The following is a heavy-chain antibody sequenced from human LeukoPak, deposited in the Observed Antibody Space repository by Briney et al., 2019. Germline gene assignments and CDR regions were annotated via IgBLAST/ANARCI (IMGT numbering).Heavy chain of an antibody. V-gene: IGHV3-74*01. CDR2: IDEHGTTI. CDR3: ARYVGGAGSH. J-gene: IGHJ4*02. Sequence: QPGGSLRLSCAASGFTFSRYWMHWVRQAPGEGLVWVSRIDEHGTTIDYADSVRDRFTISRDNAKNTLYLHMNSLRAEDTAMYCCARYVGGAGSHWGQGSLVTVSS. D-gene: IGHD3-10*01. CDR1: GFTFSRYW.